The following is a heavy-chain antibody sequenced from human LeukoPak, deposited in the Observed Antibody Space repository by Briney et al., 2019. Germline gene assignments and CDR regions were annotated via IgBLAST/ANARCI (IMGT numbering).Heavy chain of an antibody. CDR3: ARDYGDSGFYAFDI. CDR1: GYTFTSYA. CDR2: INTNTGNP. D-gene: IGHD4-17*01. V-gene: IGHV7-4-1*02. J-gene: IGHJ3*02. Sequence: ASVKVSCKASGYTFTSYAMNWVRQAPGQGLEWMGWINTNTGNPTYAQGFTGRSVFSLDTSVSTAYLQISSLKAEDTAVYYCARDYGDSGFYAFDIRGQGTMVTVSS.